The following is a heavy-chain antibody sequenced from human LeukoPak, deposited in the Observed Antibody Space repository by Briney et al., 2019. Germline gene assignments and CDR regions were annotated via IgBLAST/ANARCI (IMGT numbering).Heavy chain of an antibody. CDR1: GFIVTNAW. D-gene: IGHD6-13*01. CDR3: TRDFEAGTGFDY. J-gene: IGHJ4*02. V-gene: IGHV3-15*07. Sequence: PGGSLRLSCAASGFIVTNAWMNWVRQAPGKGLEWVGRIQSKTDGGKTDYAAPVKGRFTISRDDSKNTLYLQMNSLKTEDTAVYYCTRDFEAGTGFDYWGQGTLVTVSS. CDR2: IQSKTDGGKT.